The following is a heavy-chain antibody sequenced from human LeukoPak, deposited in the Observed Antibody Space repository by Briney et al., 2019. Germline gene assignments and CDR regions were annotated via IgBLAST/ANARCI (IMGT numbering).Heavy chain of an antibody. D-gene: IGHD6-13*01. J-gene: IGHJ4*02. CDR2: IYSGGST. CDR3: ARDSSSWFYFDY. V-gene: IGHV3-66*01. Sequence: GGSLRLSCAASGFTVSSNYMSWVRQAPGKGLEGVSVIYSGGSTYYADSVKGRFTISRDNSKNTLYLQMNSLRAEDTAVYYCARDSSSWFYFDYWGQGTLVTVSS. CDR1: GFTVSSNY.